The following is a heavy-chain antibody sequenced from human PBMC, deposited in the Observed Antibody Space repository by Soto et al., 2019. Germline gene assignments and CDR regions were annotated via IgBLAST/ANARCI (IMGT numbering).Heavy chain of an antibody. J-gene: IGHJ5*02. CDR3: ARVAVVASVRSYFDP. Sequence: SETLSLTCALSGASLSSPFWWTCFRQPPGKGLECIGEVYHSGATAFNPSLRSRVSISVDKSKNQFSLNLRSVTPADTAVYYCARVAVVASVRSYFDPWGQGTLVTVSS. CDR1: GASLSSPFW. V-gene: IGHV4-4*02. CDR2: VYHSGAT. D-gene: IGHD2-21*01.